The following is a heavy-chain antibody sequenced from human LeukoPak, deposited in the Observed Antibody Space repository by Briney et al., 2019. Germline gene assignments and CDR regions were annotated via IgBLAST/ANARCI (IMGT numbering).Heavy chain of an antibody. V-gene: IGHV1-69*05. J-gene: IGHJ3*02. CDR2: IIPIFGTA. CDR1: GGTFSSYA. CDR3: ARARRNYYDSSGYSVDAFDI. Sequence: SVKVSCKASGGTFSSYAISWVRQAPGQGLEWMGGIIPIFGTANYAQRFQGRVTITTDESTSTAYMELSSLRSEDTAVYYCARARRNYYDSSGYSVDAFDIWGQGTMVTVSS. D-gene: IGHD3-22*01.